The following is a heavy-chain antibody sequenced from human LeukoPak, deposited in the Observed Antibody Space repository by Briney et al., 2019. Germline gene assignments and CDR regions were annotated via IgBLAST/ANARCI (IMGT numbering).Heavy chain of an antibody. CDR1: GFTFSSYG. CDR2: ISYDGSNK. D-gene: IGHD3-10*01. CDR3: AKAPNMVRGVYPDY. Sequence: PGGSLRLSCAASGFTFSSYGMHWVRQAPGKGLEWVAVISYDGSNKYYADSVKGRFTISRDNSKNTLYLQMNSLRAEDTAVYYCAKAPNMVRGVYPDYWGQGTLVTVSS. J-gene: IGHJ4*02. V-gene: IGHV3-30*18.